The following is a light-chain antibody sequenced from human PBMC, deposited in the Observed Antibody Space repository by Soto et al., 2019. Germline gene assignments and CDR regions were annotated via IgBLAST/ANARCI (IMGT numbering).Light chain of an antibody. CDR3: ASHTASSNGV. J-gene: IGLJ3*02. CDR1: SSDVGYDNY. Sequence: QSVLTQPASVSGSPGQSSTISCTGTSSDVGYDNYVSWFQQHPGKAPKLMIYEVSRRPSGVSNRFSGSKSANTASLTISGLQAEDDAAYYCASHTASSNGVFCGGTKVTVL. V-gene: IGLV2-14*01. CDR2: EVS.